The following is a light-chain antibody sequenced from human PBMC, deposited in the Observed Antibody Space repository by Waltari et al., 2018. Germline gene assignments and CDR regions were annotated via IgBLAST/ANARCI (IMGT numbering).Light chain of an antibody. J-gene: IGKJ5*01. CDR2: GVS. CDR1: QSFRSN. Sequence: EIVMTQSPATLSVSPGERVTLSCRASQSFRSNYLAWYQQKPGQAPRLLIYGVSTRATGIPARFSGSGFGTEFTLTISSVQAEDFAVYYCQQYDNWPPLTFGQGTRLEIK. V-gene: IGKV3-15*01. CDR3: QQYDNWPPLT.